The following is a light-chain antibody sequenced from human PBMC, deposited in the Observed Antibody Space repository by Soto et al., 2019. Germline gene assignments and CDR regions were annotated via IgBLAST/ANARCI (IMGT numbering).Light chain of an antibody. Sequence: EIVLMQSPGTLSLSPGERATLSCRASQTLRRSYIASYQQKPGQAPRVLIYGASKRATGIPDRFSGSGSGTDFSLTISRLEPEDFAVYYCHQYDNAPQTYGQGTKVEIK. V-gene: IGKV3-20*01. J-gene: IGKJ2*01. CDR3: HQYDNAPQT. CDR1: QTLRRSY. CDR2: GAS.